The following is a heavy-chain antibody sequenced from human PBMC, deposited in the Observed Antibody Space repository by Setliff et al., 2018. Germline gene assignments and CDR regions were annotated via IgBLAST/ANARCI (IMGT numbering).Heavy chain of an antibody. J-gene: IGHJ6*03. Sequence: PSETLSLTCTVSGGSISSGSYYWSWIRQPAGKGLEWIGHIYTSGSTNYNPSLKSRVTISVDTSKNQSSLKLSSVTAADTAVYYCARAKKYRTHYYYYMDVWGKGTTVTVSS. CDR1: GGSISSGSYY. CDR3: ARAKKYRTHYYYYMDV. CDR2: IYTSGST. D-gene: IGHD1-1*01. V-gene: IGHV4-61*09.